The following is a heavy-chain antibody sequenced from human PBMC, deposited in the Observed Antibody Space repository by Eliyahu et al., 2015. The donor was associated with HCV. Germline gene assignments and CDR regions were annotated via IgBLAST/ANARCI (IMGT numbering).Heavy chain of an antibody. CDR2: XNPSGGST. D-gene: IGHD1-26*01. J-gene: IGHJ6*02. Sequence: QVQLVQSGAEVKKPGASVKVSCXASGYTFXSYYMXWVRQAPGQGLEWMGIXNPSGGSTSYAQKFQGRVTMTRDTSTSTVYMELSSLRSEDTAVYYCARDSSLLSASRPYYYYGMDVWGQGTTVTVSS. V-gene: IGHV1-46*01. CDR3: ARDSSLLSASRPYYYYGMDV. CDR1: GYTFXSYY.